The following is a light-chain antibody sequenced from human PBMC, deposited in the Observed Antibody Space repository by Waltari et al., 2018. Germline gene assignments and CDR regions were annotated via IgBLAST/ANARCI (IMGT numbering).Light chain of an antibody. CDR1: QSVSSSY. J-gene: IGKJ3*01. CDR2: GAS. CDR3: QQYGSSPFT. V-gene: IGKV3-20*01. Sequence: ESVLTQSPGTLSLSPGERATLSCRASQSVSSSYLAWYQQKPAQAPSLLIYGASRSATGIPDRFSGSGSGTDFTLTISRLEPEDFAVYYCQQYGSSPFTFGPGTKVDIK.